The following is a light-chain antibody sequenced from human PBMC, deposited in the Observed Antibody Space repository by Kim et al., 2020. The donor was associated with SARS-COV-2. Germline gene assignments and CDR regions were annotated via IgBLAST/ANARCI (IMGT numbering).Light chain of an antibody. CDR2: GKD. CDR1: SLRSYY. Sequence: ALGQTVRITCQGGSLRSYYETWYQQKPGQAPKVVIYGKDNRPSGIPDRFSGSNSGNTAYLTITGTQAGDEADYYCNSRDSNDNVVFGGGTKVTVL. CDR3: NSRDSNDNVV. V-gene: IGLV3-19*01. J-gene: IGLJ2*01.